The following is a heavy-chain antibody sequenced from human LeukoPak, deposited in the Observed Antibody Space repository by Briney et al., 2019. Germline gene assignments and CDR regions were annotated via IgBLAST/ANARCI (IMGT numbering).Heavy chain of an antibody. D-gene: IGHD6-13*01. V-gene: IGHV1-69*13. CDR1: GGTFNSYS. CDR3: ARESYPRITTAADGSDY. Sequence: GASLKVSFKASGGTFNSYSISWGRQAPGQRLEWMGGVIPIFDTANYAQKFQGRVTITADESTSTTYMELSSLRSEDTAVYYCARESYPRITTAADGSDYWGQGTLVTVSS. J-gene: IGHJ4*02. CDR2: VIPIFDTA.